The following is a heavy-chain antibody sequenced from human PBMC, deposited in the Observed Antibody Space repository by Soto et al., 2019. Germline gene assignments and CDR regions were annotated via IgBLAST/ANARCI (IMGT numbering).Heavy chain of an antibody. D-gene: IGHD3-22*01. V-gene: IGHV3-9*01. CDR1: GFTFDDHT. J-gene: IGHJ3*01. CDR3: TKDTHSPSGYFEAFDV. CDR2: ISWNSGII. Sequence: DAQLVESGGGLVQPGKSLRISCVASGFTFDDHTMHWVRQAPGRGLEWVSCISWNSGIIGYADSVMGRFTISRDNAKNSLYLRMDSLRPEDTAVYYCTKDTHSPSGYFEAFDVWGQGTKVTVSS.